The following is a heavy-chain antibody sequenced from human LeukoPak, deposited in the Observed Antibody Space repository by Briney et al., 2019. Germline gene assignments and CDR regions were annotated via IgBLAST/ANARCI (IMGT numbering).Heavy chain of an antibody. D-gene: IGHD6-19*01. Sequence: PSQTLSLTCTVSGGSISSGGYYWSWIRQHPGTGLEWIGTIYSSGSTYYNPPLKSRVTISVDTSKNQFSLKLSSVTAADTAVYYCARRNGYINDWPNWFAPWGQGTLVTVSS. J-gene: IGHJ5*02. V-gene: IGHV4-39*01. CDR2: IYSSGST. CDR1: GGSISSGGYY. CDR3: ARRNGYINDWPNWFAP.